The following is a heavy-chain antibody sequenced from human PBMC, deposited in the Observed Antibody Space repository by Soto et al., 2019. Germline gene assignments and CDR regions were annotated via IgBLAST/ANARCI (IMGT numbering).Heavy chain of an antibody. CDR1: GGSISSYY. V-gene: IGHV4-59*08. CDR2: IYYSGST. CDR3: ARSGCSSTSCPYYYYYYGMDV. D-gene: IGHD2-2*01. J-gene: IGHJ6*02. Sequence: SETLSLTCTVYGGSISSYYWSWIRQPPGLGLDWIWYIYYSGSTNYNPSLKSRVTISVDTSKNQFSLKLSSVTAADTAVFYCARSGCSSTSCPYYYYYYGMDVWGQGTTVTVS.